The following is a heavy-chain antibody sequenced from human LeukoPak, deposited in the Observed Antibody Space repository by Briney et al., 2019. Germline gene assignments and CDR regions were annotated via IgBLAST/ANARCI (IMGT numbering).Heavy chain of an antibody. Sequence: SETLSLTCTVSGGSISSYYWSWIRQPPGKGLEWIGYIYYSGSTNYNPSLKSRVTIPVDTSKNQFSLKLSSVTAADTAVYYCARDRDYNYFDYWGQGTLVTVSS. CDR2: IYYSGST. J-gene: IGHJ4*02. CDR3: ARDRDYNYFDY. D-gene: IGHD4/OR15-4a*01. V-gene: IGHV4-59*01. CDR1: GGSISSYY.